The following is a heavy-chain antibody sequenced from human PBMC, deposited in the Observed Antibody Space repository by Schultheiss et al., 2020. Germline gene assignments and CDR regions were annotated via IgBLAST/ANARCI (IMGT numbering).Heavy chain of an antibody. CDR1: GGSFSGYY. D-gene: IGHD1-26*01. CDR2: IYYSGST. J-gene: IGHJ5*02. Sequence: SETLSLTCAVYGGSFSGYYWSWIRQPPGKGLEWIGYIYYSGSTYYNPSLKSRVTISVDTSKNQFSLKLSSVTAADTAVYYCARDADSGSYLGMFDPWGQGTLVTVSS. V-gene: IGHV4-34*01. CDR3: ARDADSGSYLGMFDP.